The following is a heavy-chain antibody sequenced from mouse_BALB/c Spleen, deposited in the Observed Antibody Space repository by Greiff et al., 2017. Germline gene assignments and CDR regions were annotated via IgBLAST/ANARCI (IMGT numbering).Heavy chain of an antibody. D-gene: IGHD3-1*01. CDR1: GYTFTDYN. J-gene: IGHJ4*01. V-gene: IGHV1S29*02. CDR3: ARGARYAMDY. Sequence: VQLQQSGPELVKPGASVKISCKASGYTFTDYNMHWVKQSHGKSLEWIGYIYPYNGGTGYNQKFKSKATLTVDNSSSTAYMELRSLTSEDSAVYYCARGARYAMDYWGQGTSVTVSS. CDR2: IYPYNGGT.